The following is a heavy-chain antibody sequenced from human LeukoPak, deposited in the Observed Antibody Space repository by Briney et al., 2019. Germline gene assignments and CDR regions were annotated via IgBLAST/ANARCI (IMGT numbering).Heavy chain of an antibody. CDR2: ISGSGGRT. D-gene: IGHD3-16*02. Sequence: GGSLRLSCAPSGFPFRIYAMSCVPQAPGEGLEWVSDISGSGGRTYYGDSVEGRFNLSRENSKNTLYLQMNSLRAEDTAVYYCAKEIMITFGGVIAPDAFDIWGQGTMVTVSS. J-gene: IGHJ3*02. CDR3: AKEIMITFGGVIAPDAFDI. V-gene: IGHV3-23*01. CDR1: GFPFRIYA.